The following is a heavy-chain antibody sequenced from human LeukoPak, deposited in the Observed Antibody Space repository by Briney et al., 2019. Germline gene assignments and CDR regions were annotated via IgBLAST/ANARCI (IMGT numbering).Heavy chain of an antibody. CDR3: AKYYGLGINDY. D-gene: IGHD3-10*01. CDR2: ISGSGGST. Sequence: PGGSLRLSCAASGFTFGSYAMSWVRQAPGKGLEWVSTISGSGGSTYYADSVKGRFTISRDNSKNMLYLQMKSLRAEDTAVYYCAKYYGLGINDYWGQGTLVTVSS. V-gene: IGHV3-23*01. CDR1: GFTFGSYA. J-gene: IGHJ4*02.